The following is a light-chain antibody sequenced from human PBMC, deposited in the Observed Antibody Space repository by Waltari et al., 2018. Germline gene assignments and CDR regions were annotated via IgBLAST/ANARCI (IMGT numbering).Light chain of an antibody. Sequence: ETVFTPSPGTLSVSPGESATPPCRASQSISSNFLAWYQQRPGQTPRPLIYSVSKRAPGIPARFSGSGSGTDFTLTITRLEPEDGAVYYCQQYYTSPRTFGGGTKVEVK. V-gene: IGKV3-20*01. CDR3: QQYYTSPRT. CDR2: SVS. J-gene: IGKJ4*01. CDR1: QSISSNF.